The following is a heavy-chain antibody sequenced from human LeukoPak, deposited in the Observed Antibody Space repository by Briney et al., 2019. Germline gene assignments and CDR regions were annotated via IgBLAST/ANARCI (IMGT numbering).Heavy chain of an antibody. J-gene: IGHJ4*02. CDR3: ARGCGGDCYPTYYFDY. D-gene: IGHD2-21*02. V-gene: IGHV3-7*01. CDR2: IKKAGSEK. Sequence: GGSLRLSCAASGFTFSSYWMSWVRQAPGKGLEWVAYIKKAGSEKYYADSVKGRFTISRDNAKNSLYLQMNSLRAEDMAVYYCARGCGGDCYPTYYFDYWGQGTLVTVSS. CDR1: GFTFSSYW.